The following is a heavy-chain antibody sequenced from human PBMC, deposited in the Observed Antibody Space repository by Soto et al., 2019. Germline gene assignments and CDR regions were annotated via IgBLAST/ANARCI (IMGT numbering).Heavy chain of an antibody. Sequence: ASVKVSCKASGYTFTGYYMHWVRQAPGQGLEWMGWINPNSGGTNYAQKFQGWVTMTRDTSISTAYMELSRLRSDDTAVYYCARAGIRGPTRSAFDIWGQGTMVTVSS. J-gene: IGHJ3*02. CDR1: GYTFTGYY. CDR3: ARAGIRGPTRSAFDI. D-gene: IGHD2-15*01. CDR2: INPNSGGT. V-gene: IGHV1-2*04.